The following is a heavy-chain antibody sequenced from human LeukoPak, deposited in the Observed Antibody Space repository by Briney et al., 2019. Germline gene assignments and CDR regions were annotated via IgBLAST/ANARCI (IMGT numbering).Heavy chain of an antibody. CDR3: AKLPYYDFWSGYSGFCFDY. Sequence: GGTLRLSCAASGFTFSSYGMSWVRQAPGKGLEWVSAISGSGGSTYYADSVKGRFTISRDNSKNTLYLQMNSLRAEDTAVYYCAKLPYYDFWSGYSGFCFDYWGQGTLVTVSS. J-gene: IGHJ4*02. V-gene: IGHV3-23*01. CDR2: ISGSGGST. CDR1: GFTFSSYG. D-gene: IGHD3-3*01.